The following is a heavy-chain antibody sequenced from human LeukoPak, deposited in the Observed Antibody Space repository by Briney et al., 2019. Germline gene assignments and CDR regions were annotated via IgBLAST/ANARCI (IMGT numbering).Heavy chain of an antibody. Sequence: PSETLSLTCTVSGGSISSYYWSWIRQPPGKGLEWIGYIYYSGSTNYNPSLKGRVAISVDTSKNQFSLRLSSVTAADTAVYYCARVAAAGDFDYWGQGTLVTVSS. CDR2: IYYSGST. J-gene: IGHJ4*02. CDR3: ARVAAAGDFDY. CDR1: GGSISSYY. D-gene: IGHD6-13*01. V-gene: IGHV4-59*01.